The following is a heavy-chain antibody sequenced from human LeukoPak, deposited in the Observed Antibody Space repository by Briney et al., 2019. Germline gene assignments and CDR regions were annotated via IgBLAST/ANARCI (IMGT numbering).Heavy chain of an antibody. CDR3: ARGRSRIQLLGYFDH. Sequence: SETLSLTCAVYGGSFSTYYWSWIRQAPGKGLEWIGEMDPSGITNYTPSLKSRVTIVGDPSKKQFSLKMTSVTAADTAVYYCARGRSRIQLLGYFDHWGQGTLVTVSS. D-gene: IGHD1-1*01. V-gene: IGHV4-34*01. J-gene: IGHJ4*02. CDR2: MDPSGIT. CDR1: GGSFSTYY.